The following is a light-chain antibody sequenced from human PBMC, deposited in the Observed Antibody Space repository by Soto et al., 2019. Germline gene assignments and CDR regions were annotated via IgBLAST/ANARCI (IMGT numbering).Light chain of an antibody. CDR1: SSNVGSND. CDR2: RNN. CDR3: ASWDDTLSGPV. Sequence: QSVLTQPPSTSGTPGQRVTIYCSGSSSNVGSNDVYWYQHVPGAAPNLLIYRNNRRPSGVPDRFSGSKSGSAVSLAISGLRSEDEADYYCASWDDTLSGPVFGGETKLTVL. V-gene: IGLV1-47*01. J-gene: IGLJ3*02.